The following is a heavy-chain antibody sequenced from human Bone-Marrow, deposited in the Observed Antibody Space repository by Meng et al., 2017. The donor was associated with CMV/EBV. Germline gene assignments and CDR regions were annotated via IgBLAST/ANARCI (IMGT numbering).Heavy chain of an antibody. D-gene: IGHD3-3*01. CDR2: INSDGSSI. J-gene: IGHJ6*02. CDR3: ARDWGYYDFWSAYHYGMDV. V-gene: IGHV3-74*03. Sequence: GESLKMSCAASGFTFSDYYMSWIRQAPGKGLVWVSRINSDGSSITYADSVKGRFIISRDNAKNTLFLQMNSLRAEDTAVYFCARDWGYYDFWSAYHYGMDVWGQGTTVTVSS. CDR1: GFTFSDYY.